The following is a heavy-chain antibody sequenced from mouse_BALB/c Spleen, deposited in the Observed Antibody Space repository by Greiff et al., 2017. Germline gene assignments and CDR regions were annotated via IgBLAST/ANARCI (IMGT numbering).Heavy chain of an antibody. J-gene: IGHJ3*01. V-gene: IGHV1S127*01. CDR2: IDPSDSYT. CDR1: GYTFTSYW. D-gene: IGHD2-14*01. CDR3: TRSNYRYDSWFAY. Sequence: VQLQQPGAELVKPGASVKMSCKASGYTFTSYWMHWVKQRPGQGLEWIGVIDPSDSYTSYNQKFKGKATLTVDTSSSTAYMQLSSLTSEDSAVYYCTRSNYRYDSWFAYWGQGTLVTVSA.